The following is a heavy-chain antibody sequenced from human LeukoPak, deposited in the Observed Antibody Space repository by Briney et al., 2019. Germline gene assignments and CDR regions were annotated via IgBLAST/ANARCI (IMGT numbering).Heavy chain of an antibody. CDR2: ISSSSSYI. D-gene: IGHD1-26*01. J-gene: IGHJ4*02. V-gene: IGHV3-21*01. CDR3: ARDWEGTGLSHFDY. Sequence: GGSLRLSCAASGXTFSTYSMNWVRQAPGKGLEWVSSISSSSSYIYYADSVKGRFTISRDNAKNSLYLQMNSLRAEDTAVYYCARDWEGTGLSHFDYWGQGTLVTVSS. CDR1: GXTFSTYS.